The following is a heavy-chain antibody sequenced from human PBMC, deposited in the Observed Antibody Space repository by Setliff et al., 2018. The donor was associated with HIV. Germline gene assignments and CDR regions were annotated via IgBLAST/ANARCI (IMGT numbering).Heavy chain of an antibody. D-gene: IGHD2-2*02. Sequence: PGGSLRLSCVASGFRFRTYAMSWVRQSQGKGLEWVSLISGDGGRATHYSDSVKGRFTISRDNTKNSLYLQLNSLRAEDTAVYYCARDAAAPAAIEGAFDIWGQGTMVTVSS. CDR1: GFRFRTYA. J-gene: IGHJ3*02. V-gene: IGHV3-23*01. CDR2: ISGDGGRAT. CDR3: ARDAAAPAAIEGAFDI.